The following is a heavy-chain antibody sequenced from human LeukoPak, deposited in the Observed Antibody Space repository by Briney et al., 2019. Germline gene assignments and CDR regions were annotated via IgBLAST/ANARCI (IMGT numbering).Heavy chain of an antibody. CDR3: ARSIRFLEWFFDY. D-gene: IGHD3-3*01. CDR2: ISSSSSYI. CDR1: GFTFSSYS. V-gene: IGHV3-21*06. J-gene: IGHJ4*02. Sequence: PGGSLRLSCAASGFTFSSYSMNWVRQAPGKGLEWVSSISSSSSYIYYADSVKGRFTISRNNAKNSLYPQMNSLRAEDTAVYYCARSIRFLEWFFDYWGQGSLVTVSS.